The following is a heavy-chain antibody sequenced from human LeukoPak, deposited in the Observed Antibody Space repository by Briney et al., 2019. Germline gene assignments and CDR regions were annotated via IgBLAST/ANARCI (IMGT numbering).Heavy chain of an antibody. CDR1: GGSISSAGYS. D-gene: IGHD2-2*01. V-gene: IGHV4-30-2*01. J-gene: IGHJ4*02. CDR2: IYHSGST. Sequence: SETLSLTCAVSGGSISSAGYSWSWIRQPPGKGLEWIGYIYHSGSTYYNPSLKSRVTISVDRSKNQFSLKLSSVTAADTAVYYCARGDCSSTSCYYDYWGQGTLVTVSS. CDR3: ARGDCSSTSCYYDY.